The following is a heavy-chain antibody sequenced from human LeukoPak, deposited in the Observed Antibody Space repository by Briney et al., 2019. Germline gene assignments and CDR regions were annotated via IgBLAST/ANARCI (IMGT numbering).Heavy chain of an antibody. J-gene: IGHJ4*02. D-gene: IGHD5-18*01. CDR2: THTSGST. Sequence: PSETLSLTCSVSGGSIRSYYWSWIRQPPGKGLEWIGYTHTSGSTGYNPSLKSRVTISVDTSKNQFSLKLSSVNAADTAVYYCASRGYTYGPIDYWGQGTLVTVSS. CDR1: GGSIRSYY. V-gene: IGHV4-4*09. CDR3: ASRGYTYGPIDY.